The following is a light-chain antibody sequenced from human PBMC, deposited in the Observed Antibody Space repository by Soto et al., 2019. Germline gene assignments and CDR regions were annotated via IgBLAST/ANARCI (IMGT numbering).Light chain of an antibody. J-gene: IGKJ4*01. V-gene: IGKV1-39*01. CDR1: QSISSY. Sequence: DIQMTQSPSTLSASLGDRVTITCRASQSISSYLNWYQQKPGKAPNLLIYAASTLESGVPSRFSGSGSGTDFTLTISSLQLEDFATYYCQQNYSTPLAFGGGTKVDIK. CDR3: QQNYSTPLA. CDR2: AAS.